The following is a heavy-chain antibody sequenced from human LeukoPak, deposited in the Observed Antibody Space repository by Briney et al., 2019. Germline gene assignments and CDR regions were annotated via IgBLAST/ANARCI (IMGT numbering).Heavy chain of an antibody. D-gene: IGHD3-10*01. CDR1: RFTFAEYA. J-gene: IGHJ4*02. CDR3: ARDYPYPNYYDCSGSYWYFDS. V-gene: IGHV3-43*02. CDR2: ITGDGGAT. Sequence: GGSLRLSCATSRFTFAEYAMHWVRQAPGKGLEWVSLITGDGGATDYADSVKGRFTISRDNSKNSLYLQMNSLRPEDPALYYCARDYPYPNYYDCSGSYWYFDSWGRGTLVTVSS.